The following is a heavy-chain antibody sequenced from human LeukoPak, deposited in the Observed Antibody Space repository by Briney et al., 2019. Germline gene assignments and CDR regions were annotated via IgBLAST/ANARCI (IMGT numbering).Heavy chain of an antibody. Sequence: ASVKVSCKASGYTFTSYYMHWVRQAPGQGLEWMGIINPSGGSTSYAQKFRGRVTMTRDTSTSTVYMELSSLRSEDTAVHYCASRTYYYDSSGHSPQHDAFDIWGQGTMVTVSS. CDR2: INPSGGST. CDR3: ASRTYYYDSSGHSPQHDAFDI. CDR1: GYTFTSYY. D-gene: IGHD3-22*01. J-gene: IGHJ3*02. V-gene: IGHV1-46*01.